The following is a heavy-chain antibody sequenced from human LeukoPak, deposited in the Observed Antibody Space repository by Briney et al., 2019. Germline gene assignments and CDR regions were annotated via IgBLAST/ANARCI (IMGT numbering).Heavy chain of an antibody. CDR3: ARGQFAGGSYADY. Sequence: SETLSLTCAVYGGSFSGYYWSWIRQPPGKGLEWIGEIDHSGSTNYNPSLKSRVTISVDTSKNQFSLKLSSVTAADTAVYYCARGQFAGGSYADYWGQGTLVTVSS. J-gene: IGHJ4*02. CDR1: GGSFSGYY. CDR2: IDHSGST. V-gene: IGHV4-34*01. D-gene: IGHD1-26*01.